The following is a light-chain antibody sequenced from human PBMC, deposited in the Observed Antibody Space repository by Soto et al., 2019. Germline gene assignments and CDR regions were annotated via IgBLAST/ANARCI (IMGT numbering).Light chain of an antibody. CDR3: QQFHTWPVT. CDR1: QSVSSN. CDR2: YAS. J-gene: IGKJ4*01. V-gene: IGKV3-15*01. Sequence: EIVMTQSPATLSVSPGERATLSCRASQSVSSNLAWYQQKPGQAPRLLVSYASAGASGVPGRFRGSGSGTEFTLTIDSLQAEDFAVYYCQQFHTWPVTFGGGTKVEI.